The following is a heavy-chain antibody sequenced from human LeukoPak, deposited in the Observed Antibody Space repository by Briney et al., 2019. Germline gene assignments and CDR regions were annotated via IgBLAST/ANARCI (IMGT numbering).Heavy chain of an antibody. V-gene: IGHV3-74*01. Sequence: TGGSLRLSCEGSGYSFSSFWMHCVRQAPGEGLVWVSRLNEDGGITNYADFAKGRFTISRDNARNTLYLQMNSLSADDTAVYYCTRDIGGRSAYWGQGALVTVSS. J-gene: IGHJ4*02. CDR3: TRDIGGRSAY. D-gene: IGHD3-16*01. CDR2: LNEDGGIT. CDR1: GYSFSSFW.